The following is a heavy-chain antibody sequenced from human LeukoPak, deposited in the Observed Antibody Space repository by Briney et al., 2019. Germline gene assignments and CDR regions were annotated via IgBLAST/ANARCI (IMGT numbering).Heavy chain of an antibody. CDR1: GYTFTSYG. Sequence: ASVKVSCKASGYTFTSYGISWVRQAPGQGLEWMGWISAYNGNTNYAQKLQGRVTMTTDTSTSTAYMELRSLRSDDTAVYYCARGETTVRPYYYYGMDVWGQGTTVTVSS. V-gene: IGHV1-18*01. CDR3: ARGETTVRPYYYYGMDV. D-gene: IGHD4-11*01. CDR2: ISAYNGNT. J-gene: IGHJ6*02.